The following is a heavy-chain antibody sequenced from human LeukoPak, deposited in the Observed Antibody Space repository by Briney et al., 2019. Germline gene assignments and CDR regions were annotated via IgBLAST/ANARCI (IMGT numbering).Heavy chain of an antibody. V-gene: IGHV4-59*08. CDR1: GCSISSYY. Sequence: PSETLSLTCTVSGCSISSYYWSWIRQPPGKGLEWIGYIYYSGSTNYNPSLKSRVTISVDTSKNQFSLKLSSVTAADTAVYYCARQRPAYYTSRHFFDYWGQGTLVTVSS. CDR2: IYYSGST. CDR3: ARQRPAYYTSRHFFDY. J-gene: IGHJ4*02. D-gene: IGHD6-13*01.